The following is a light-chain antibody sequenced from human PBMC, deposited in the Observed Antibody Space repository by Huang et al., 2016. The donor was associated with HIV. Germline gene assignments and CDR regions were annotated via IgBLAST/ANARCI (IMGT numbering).Light chain of an antibody. CDR2: GAS. V-gene: IGKV3D-15*01. CDR1: QGIRSN. J-gene: IGKJ2*01. Sequence: EMVMTQSPHTLSVSPGESVTLSCRASQGIRSNLAWYQQKPGQAPRLLFHGASTRAAGIPARFSGSGSEIAFTLAIHRLQSEDSAIYYCQQYNNWPRTFGQGTKLEIK. CDR3: QQYNNWPRT.